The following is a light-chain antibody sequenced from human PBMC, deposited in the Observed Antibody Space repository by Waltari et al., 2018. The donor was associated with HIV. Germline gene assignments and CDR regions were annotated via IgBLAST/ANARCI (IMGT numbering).Light chain of an antibody. CDR3: SSYAGSRGL. J-gene: IGLJ2*01. CDR2: EVI. Sequence: QSALTQPPSASGSPGQSVTISCTGTSSDVGVCSYVSWYHQHPGKAPKLMIYEVIKRPSGVSYRFSGSKSGNTASLTVSGLQAEDEADYYCSSYAGSRGLFGGGTKLTVL. V-gene: IGLV2-8*01. CDR1: SSDVGVCSY.